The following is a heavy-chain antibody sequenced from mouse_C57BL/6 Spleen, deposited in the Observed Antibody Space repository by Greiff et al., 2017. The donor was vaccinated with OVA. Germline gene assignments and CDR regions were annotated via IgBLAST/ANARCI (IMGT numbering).Heavy chain of an antibody. D-gene: IGHD4-1*01. J-gene: IGHJ4*01. CDR1: GYTFTSYW. Sequence: QVQLKQPGAELVMPGASVKLSCKASGYTFTSYWMHWVKQRPGQGLEWIGEIDPSDSYTNYNQKFKGKSTLTVDKSSSTAYMQLSSLTSEDSAVYYCARSANWDGYYAMDYWGQGTSV. V-gene: IGHV1-69*01. CDR2: IDPSDSYT. CDR3: ARSANWDGYYAMDY.